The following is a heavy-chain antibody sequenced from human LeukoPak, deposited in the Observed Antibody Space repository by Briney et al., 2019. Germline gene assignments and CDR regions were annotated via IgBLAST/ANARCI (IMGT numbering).Heavy chain of an antibody. J-gene: IGHJ4*02. CDR2: IYHSGST. CDR3: ARADQKESWDY. V-gene: IGHV4-39*07. CDR1: GGSISSSSYY. Sequence: SETLSLTCTVSGGSISSSSYYWGWIRQPPGKGLEWIGSIYHSGSTYYNPSLKSRVTISVDTSKNQFSLKLSSVTAADTAVHYCARADQKESWDYWGQGTLVTISS.